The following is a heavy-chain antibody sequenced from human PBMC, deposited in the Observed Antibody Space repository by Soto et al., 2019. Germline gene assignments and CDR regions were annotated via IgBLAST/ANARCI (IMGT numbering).Heavy chain of an antibody. Sequence: SETLSLTCAVYGGSFSGYYWSWIRQPPGKGLEWIGEINHSGTTNYNPSLASRVTLSVDTSKNQFSLKMTSVTAADRAMYFCARYNSYAIDYWGRGTLVTVSS. CDR3: ARYNSYAIDY. D-gene: IGHD2-8*01. J-gene: IGHJ4*02. CDR1: GGSFSGYY. CDR2: INHSGTT. V-gene: IGHV4-34*01.